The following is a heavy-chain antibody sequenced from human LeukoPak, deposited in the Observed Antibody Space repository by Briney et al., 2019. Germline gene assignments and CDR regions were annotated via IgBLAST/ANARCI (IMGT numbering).Heavy chain of an antibody. CDR3: ARDHRFLEWLWGRDRMTMYY. CDR2: ISTNNGDT. Sequence: GASVKVSCKASGYTFTSNGISWVRQAPGQGLEWMGWISTNNGDTKYGKKFQGRVIMTTDTSTSTAYMELRSLRSDDTAVYYCARDHRFLEWLWGRDRMTMYYWGQGTLVTVSS. CDR1: GYTFTSNG. D-gene: IGHD3-3*01. V-gene: IGHV1-18*01. J-gene: IGHJ4*02.